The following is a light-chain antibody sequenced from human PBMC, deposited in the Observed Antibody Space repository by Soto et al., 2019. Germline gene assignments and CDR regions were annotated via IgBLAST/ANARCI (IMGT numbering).Light chain of an antibody. V-gene: IGKV3-20*01. CDR1: QTVFSNY. Sequence: EIVVTQSPVTLSLSPGERATLSCRATQTVFSNYIGWYQQKPGQAPRLLIYGASNRATGIPDRFSGSGSGTDFTLTISRLEPEAFAVYHCQQYCSSGTFGQGTKVDIK. CDR2: GAS. CDR3: QQYCSSGT. J-gene: IGKJ1*01.